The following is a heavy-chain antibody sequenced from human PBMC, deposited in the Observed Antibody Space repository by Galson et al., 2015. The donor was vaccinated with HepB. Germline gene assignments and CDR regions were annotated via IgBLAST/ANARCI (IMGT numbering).Heavy chain of an antibody. V-gene: IGHV3-74*01. J-gene: IGHJ6*02. CDR2: INSDGSST. D-gene: IGHD2-2*01. Sequence: SLRLSCAASGFTFSSYWMHWVRQAPGKGLVWVSRINSDGSSTSYADSVKGRFTISRDNAKNTLYLQMNSLRAEDTAVYYCARGGDDIVVVPAARGYYYGMDVWGQGTTVTVSS. CDR3: ARGGDDIVVVPAARGYYYGMDV. CDR1: GFTFSSYW.